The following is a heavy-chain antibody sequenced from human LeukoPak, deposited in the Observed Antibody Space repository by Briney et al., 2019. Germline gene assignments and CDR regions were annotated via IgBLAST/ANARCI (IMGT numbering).Heavy chain of an antibody. J-gene: IGHJ6*02. V-gene: IGHV3-9*01. CDR3: AKTRRRVFSGMDV. D-gene: IGHD2-2*01. CDR2: ISWNSGSI. Sequence: GRSLRLSCAASGFTFDDYAMHWVRQAPGKGLEWVSGISWNSGSIGYADSVKGRFTISRDNAKNSLYLQMNSLRAEDTALYYCAKTRRRVFSGMDVWGQGTTVTVSS. CDR1: GFTFDDYA.